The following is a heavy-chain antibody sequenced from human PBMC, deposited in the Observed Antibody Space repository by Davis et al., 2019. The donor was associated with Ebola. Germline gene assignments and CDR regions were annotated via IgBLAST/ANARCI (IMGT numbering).Heavy chain of an antibody. CDR2: INHSGSI. D-gene: IGHD4-17*01. CDR1: GASVNAGAFY. J-gene: IGHJ5*02. CDR3: ARGDYGIDFACLDP. Sequence: SQTLSLTCTVSGASVNAGAFYWTWLRQSPGNGLEWIGYINHSGSINYSCSPNLQCRVAITVDKSKKQFSLKLLSVTAADTAFYYCARGDYGIDFACLDPWGQGTLVTVSS. V-gene: IGHV4-61*08.